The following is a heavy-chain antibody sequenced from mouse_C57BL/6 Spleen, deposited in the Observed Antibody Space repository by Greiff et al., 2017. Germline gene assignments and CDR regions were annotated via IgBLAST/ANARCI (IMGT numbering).Heavy chain of an antibody. CDR2: IYPGDGDT. D-gene: IGHD2-4*01. CDR1: GYAFSSSW. CDR3: AGGLRGAMDY. J-gene: IGHJ4*01. V-gene: IGHV1-82*01. Sequence: QVQLQQSGPELVKPGASVKISCKASGYAFSSSWMNWVKPRPGKGLEWIGRIYPGDGDTNYNGKFKGKDTLTADKSSSTAYMQLSSLTSEDSAVYFCAGGLRGAMDYWGQGTSVTVSS.